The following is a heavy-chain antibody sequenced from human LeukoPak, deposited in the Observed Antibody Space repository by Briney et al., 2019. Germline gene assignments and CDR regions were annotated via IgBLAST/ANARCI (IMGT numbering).Heavy chain of an antibody. V-gene: IGHV4-39*01. J-gene: IGHJ4*02. D-gene: IGHD1-14*01. CDR1: GGSISSSSYY. CDR2: IYYSGST. Sequence: PSETLSLTCTVSGGSISSSSYYWGWIRQPPGKGLEWIGSIYYSGSTYYNPSLKSRVTISVDTSKNQFSLKLSSVTAADTAVYYCASLSPGDYWGQGTLVTVSS. CDR3: ASLSPGDY.